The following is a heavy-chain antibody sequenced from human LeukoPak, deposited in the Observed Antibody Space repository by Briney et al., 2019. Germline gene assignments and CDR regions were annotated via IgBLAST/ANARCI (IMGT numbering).Heavy chain of an antibody. V-gene: IGHV4-39*07. CDR1: GGSISSSSYY. CDR2: IYYSGST. J-gene: IGHJ5*02. Sequence: SETLSLTCTVSGGSISSSSYYWGWIRQPPGKGLEWIGSIYYSGSTYYNPSLKSRVTISVDTSKNQFSLKLSSVTAADTAVYYCARDGGRFLEWLSSPTYNWFDPWGQGTLVTVSS. D-gene: IGHD3-3*01. CDR3: ARDGGRFLEWLSSPTYNWFDP.